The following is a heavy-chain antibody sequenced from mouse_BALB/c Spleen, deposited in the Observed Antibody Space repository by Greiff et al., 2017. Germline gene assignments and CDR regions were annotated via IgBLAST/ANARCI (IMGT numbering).Heavy chain of an antibody. Sequence: EVQRVESGGGLVQPGGSLRLSCATSGFTFTDYYMSWVRQPPGKALEWLGFIRNKANGYTTEYSASVKGRFTISRDNSQSILYLQMNTLRAEDSATYYCARAPITCYAMDYWGQGTSVTVSS. J-gene: IGHJ4*01. V-gene: IGHV7-3*02. CDR2: IRNKANGYTT. CDR1: GFTFTDYY. D-gene: IGHD1-1*01. CDR3: ARAPITCYAMDY.